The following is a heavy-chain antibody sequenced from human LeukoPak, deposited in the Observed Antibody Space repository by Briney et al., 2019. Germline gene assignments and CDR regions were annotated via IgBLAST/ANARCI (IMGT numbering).Heavy chain of an antibody. V-gene: IGHV3-7*01. CDR1: GFTFSGFW. CDR3: AREGDKAVITYAY. J-gene: IGHJ4*02. Sequence: GVSLRLSCAASGFTFSGFWMNWLRQAPGKGLEWVANIKQDGSEKYYVDSVKGRFTISRDNAKNSLFLQMNSLRAEDTAVYYCAREGDKAVITYAYWGQGTLVTVSS. CDR2: IKQDGSEK. D-gene: IGHD5-18*01.